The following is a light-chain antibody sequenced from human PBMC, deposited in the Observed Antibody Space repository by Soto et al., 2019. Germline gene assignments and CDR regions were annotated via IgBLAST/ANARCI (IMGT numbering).Light chain of an antibody. J-gene: IGLJ2*01. CDR1: SGHSSYA. CDR3: QTWGTGLL. Sequence: QPVLTQSPSASASLGASVKLTCTLSSGHSSYAIAWHQQQPEKGPRYLMKLNSDGSHSKGDGIPDRFSGSSSGAERYLTISRLQSEDEADYYCQTWGTGLLFGGGTKVTVL. V-gene: IGLV4-69*01. CDR2: LNSDGSH.